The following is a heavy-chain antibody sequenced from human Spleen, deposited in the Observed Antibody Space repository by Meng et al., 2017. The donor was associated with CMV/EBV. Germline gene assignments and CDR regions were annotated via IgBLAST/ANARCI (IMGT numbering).Heavy chain of an antibody. CDR3: ARGATVVNPDY. D-gene: IGHD4-23*01. Sequence: GGSLRLSCAASGFTFSNHWMHWVRQAPGKGLVWVSRTNYDESGTTYADSVRGRFSISRDNAKHTVYLQMNSLRAEDTAVYYCARGATVVNPDYWGQGTLVTVSS. CDR1: GFTFSNHW. CDR2: TNYDESGT. V-gene: IGHV3-74*01. J-gene: IGHJ4*02.